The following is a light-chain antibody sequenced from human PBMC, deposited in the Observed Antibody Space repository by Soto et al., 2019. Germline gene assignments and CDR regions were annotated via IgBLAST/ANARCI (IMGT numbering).Light chain of an antibody. CDR1: SSDVGSYNL. CDR3: SSFTNTTTLVL. V-gene: IGLV2-14*02. J-gene: IGLJ2*01. Sequence: QSALTQPASVSGSPGQSITISCTGTSSDVGSYNLVSWYQQHPGKAPKLMIYEGSKRPSGVSNRFSGSKSGNTASLTISGLQAEDEADYYCSSFTNTTTLVLFGGGTKLTVL. CDR2: EGS.